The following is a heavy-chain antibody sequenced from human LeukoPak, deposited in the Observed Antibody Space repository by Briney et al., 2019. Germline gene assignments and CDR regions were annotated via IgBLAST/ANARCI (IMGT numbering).Heavy chain of an antibody. D-gene: IGHD4-17*01. V-gene: IGHV3-66*01. J-gene: IGHJ2*01. CDR3: ARDFPSYDYGDHGYFDL. CDR1: GFTVSSNY. CDR2: IYSGGST. Sequence: PGGSLRLSCAASGFTVSSNYMSWVRQAPGKGLEWVSVIYSGGSTYYADSVKGRFTISRDNSKNTLYLQMNSLRAEDTAVYYCARDFPSYDYGDHGYFDLWGRGTLVTISS.